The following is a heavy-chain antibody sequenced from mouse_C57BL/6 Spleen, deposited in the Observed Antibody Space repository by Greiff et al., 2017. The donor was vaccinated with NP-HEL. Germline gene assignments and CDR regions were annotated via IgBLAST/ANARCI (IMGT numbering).Heavy chain of an antibody. J-gene: IGHJ3*01. D-gene: IGHD2-4*01. V-gene: IGHV5-4*01. CDR1: GFTFSIYA. CDR3: ARDRPYFDY. Sequence: EVQGVESGGGLVKPGGSLKLSCAASGFTFSIYAMSWVRQTPEKRLEWVATISDGGSYTYYPDNVKGRFTISRDNAKNNLYLQMSHLKSEDTAMYYCARDRPYFDYWGQGTLVTVSA. CDR2: ISDGGSYT.